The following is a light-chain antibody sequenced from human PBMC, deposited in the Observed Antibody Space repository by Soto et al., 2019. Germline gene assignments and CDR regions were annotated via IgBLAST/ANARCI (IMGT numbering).Light chain of an antibody. V-gene: IGLV2-8*01. J-gene: IGLJ1*01. CDR3: SSYGGRYNYV. CDR1: SSDVGGYNY. Sequence: QSALTQPPSASGSPGQSVTISCTGTSSDVGGYNYVSWYQQYPGKAPKLMIYEVNKRPSGVPDRFSGSKSGNTASLTVSGLQAEDEAAYYCSSYGGRYNYVLATGTKV. CDR2: EVN.